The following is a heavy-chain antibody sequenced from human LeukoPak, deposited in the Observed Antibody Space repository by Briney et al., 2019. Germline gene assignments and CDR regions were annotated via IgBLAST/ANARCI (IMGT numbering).Heavy chain of an antibody. V-gene: IGHV3-53*01. CDR1: GFIVSSSY. CDR3: ARAFDHHFDY. D-gene: IGHD3-16*01. J-gene: IGHJ4*02. CDR2: IYSDGRT. Sequence: PGGSLRLSCAASGFIVSSSYMGWVRQAPGKGLEWVSYIYSDGRTFYADSVKGRFTTSRDSSKNTLYFQMNSLGAEDTAVYYCARAFDHHFDYWGQGTLVTVSS.